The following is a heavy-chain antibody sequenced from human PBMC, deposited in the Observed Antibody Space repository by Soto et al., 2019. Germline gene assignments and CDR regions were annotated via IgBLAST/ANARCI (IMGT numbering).Heavy chain of an antibody. CDR1: GFTFSSYW. J-gene: IGHJ4*02. V-gene: IGHV3-7*03. CDR3: ARAAAMALFDY. D-gene: IGHD5-18*01. Sequence: PGGSLRLSCAASGFTFSSYWMSWVRQAPGKGLEWAANIKQDGSEKYYVDSVKGRFTISRDNAKNSLYLQMNSLRAEDTAVYYCARAAAMALFDYWGQGTLVTVSS. CDR2: IKQDGSEK.